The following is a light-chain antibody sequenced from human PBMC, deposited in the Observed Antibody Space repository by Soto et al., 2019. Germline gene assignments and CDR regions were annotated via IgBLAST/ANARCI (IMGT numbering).Light chain of an antibody. CDR2: AAS. V-gene: IGKV1-9*01. Sequence: DIQLTQSPSFLSASVGDRVTITCRASQAISSYLAWFQQRPGKAPKVLIYAASTLQSGVPSRFSGSASGTECTLTISSLQPEDFATYFCQQRNSYPWTFGQGTKVEIK. J-gene: IGKJ1*01. CDR3: QQRNSYPWT. CDR1: QAISSY.